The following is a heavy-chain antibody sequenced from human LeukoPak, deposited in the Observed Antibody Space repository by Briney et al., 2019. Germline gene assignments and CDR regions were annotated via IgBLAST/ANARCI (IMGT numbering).Heavy chain of an antibody. CDR2: MNPNSGYA. CDR3: ASPYRYGGGP. J-gene: IGHJ5*02. V-gene: IGHV1-8*01. Sequence: ASVKLSCKASGYTFTSYDVNWVRPAFGHGLEWVGWMNPNSGYAGYAQKFQGRVTLTRNTSINTAYMELSSLTSEDTAVYYCASPYRYGGGPWGQGTLVTVSS. CDR1: GYTFTSYD. D-gene: IGHD4-17*01.